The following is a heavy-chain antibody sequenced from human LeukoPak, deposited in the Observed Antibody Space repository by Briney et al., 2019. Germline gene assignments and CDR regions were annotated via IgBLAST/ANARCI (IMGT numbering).Heavy chain of an antibody. J-gene: IGHJ4*02. CDR3: ARVGSEAIFGVVTADY. Sequence: SETLSLTCTVSGGSISGGGYYWSWIRQPPGKGLEWIGYIYHSGSTYYNPSLKSRVTISVDRSKNQFSLKLSSVTAADTAVYYCARVGSEAIFGVVTADYWGQGTLVTVSS. CDR2: IYHSGST. V-gene: IGHV4-30-2*01. CDR1: GGSISGGGYY. D-gene: IGHD3-3*01.